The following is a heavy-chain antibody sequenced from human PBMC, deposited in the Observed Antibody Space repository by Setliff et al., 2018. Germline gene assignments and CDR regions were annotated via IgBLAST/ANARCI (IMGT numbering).Heavy chain of an antibody. CDR1: GGSISSYY. V-gene: IGHV4-59*01. CDR2: IYYNGRS. CDR3: ASGVPNYDFWSGYYTGSYWFDP. J-gene: IGHJ5*02. D-gene: IGHD3-3*01. Sequence: SETLSLTCTVSGGSISSYYWSWIRQSPGKGLEWIGFIYYNGRSDHNPSFQSRVTMSVDRSKNQFSLNLRAMTAAYTAVYYCASGVPNYDFWSGYYTGSYWFDPWGQGTLVTVSS.